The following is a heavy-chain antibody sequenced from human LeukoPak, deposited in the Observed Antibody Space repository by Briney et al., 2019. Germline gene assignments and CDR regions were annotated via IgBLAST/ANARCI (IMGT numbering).Heavy chain of an antibody. Sequence: ASVKVSCKASGYTFTGYYMHWVRQAPGQGLEWMGWINPNSGGTNYAQKFQGRVTMTRDTSISTAYMELSRLRSDDTAAYYCAPRIAVAGSDFDYWGQGTLVTVSS. V-gene: IGHV1-2*02. CDR1: GYTFTGYY. CDR3: APRIAVAGSDFDY. D-gene: IGHD6-19*01. J-gene: IGHJ4*02. CDR2: INPNSGGT.